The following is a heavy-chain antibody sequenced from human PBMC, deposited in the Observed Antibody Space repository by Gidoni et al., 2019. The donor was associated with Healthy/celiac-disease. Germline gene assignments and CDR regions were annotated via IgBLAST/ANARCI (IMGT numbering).Heavy chain of an antibody. CDR3: ARYYYGSGTLDY. Sequence: EVQLVESGGGLVQPGGSLRLSCAASAFTFSSYAMHWVRQAPGKGLEYVSAISSNGGSTYYANSVKGRFTISRDNSKNTLYLQMGSLRAEDMAVYYCARYYYGSGTLDYWGQGTLVTVSS. D-gene: IGHD3-10*01. V-gene: IGHV3-64*01. CDR2: ISSNGGST. J-gene: IGHJ4*02. CDR1: AFTFSSYA.